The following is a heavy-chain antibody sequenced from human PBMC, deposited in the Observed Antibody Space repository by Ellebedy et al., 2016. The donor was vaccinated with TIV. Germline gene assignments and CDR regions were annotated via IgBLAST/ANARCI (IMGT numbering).Heavy chain of an antibody. V-gene: IGHV3-43*01. CDR3: VKDIDEASGYYLEV. D-gene: IGHD3-22*01. Sequence: GESLKISXAASGFTFDDFTMHWVRQTPGKGLEWVALISWDGSRTSYADSVKGRFTISRDNNKNSLGLQMNSLRREDTAVYYCVKDIDEASGYYLEVWGQGTTVTVSS. CDR1: GFTFDDFT. CDR2: ISWDGSRT. J-gene: IGHJ6*02.